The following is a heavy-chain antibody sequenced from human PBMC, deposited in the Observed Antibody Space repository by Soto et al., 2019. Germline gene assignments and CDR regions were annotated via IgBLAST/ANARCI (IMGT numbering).Heavy chain of an antibody. J-gene: IGHJ4*02. Sequence: QVQLQESGPGLVKPSETLSLTCTVSGGSVSSGSYYWTWMRQPPGKGLEWIGYINYSGSTSYNPSLTGRVAISVDTSKQQFSLKVSSVTAADTAVYYCARDGDTSGYYYFDYWGQGTLVTVSS. CDR2: INYSGST. CDR1: GGSVSSGSYY. V-gene: IGHV4-61*01. D-gene: IGHD3-22*01. CDR3: ARDGDTSGYYYFDY.